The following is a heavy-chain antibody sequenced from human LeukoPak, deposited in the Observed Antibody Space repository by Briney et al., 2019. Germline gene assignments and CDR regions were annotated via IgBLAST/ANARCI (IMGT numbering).Heavy chain of an antibody. V-gene: IGHV1-18*04. Sequence: GASENVSCKVSGYTFTSFGIRCVRESCGQGLEWRGLFSAYNGNTNYAQKLHGRVTMTTDTSTTTAYFELRSLRSDDTAVYYCARVQWLVRTFDYWGQGTLVTVSS. J-gene: IGHJ4*02. D-gene: IGHD6-19*01. CDR3: ARVQWLVRTFDY. CDR1: GYTFTSFG. CDR2: FSAYNGNT.